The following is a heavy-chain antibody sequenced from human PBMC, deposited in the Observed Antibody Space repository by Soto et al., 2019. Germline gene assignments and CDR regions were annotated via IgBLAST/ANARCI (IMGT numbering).Heavy chain of an antibody. Sequence: PSETLSLTCTASGGSISSYYWSWIRQPPGKGLEWIGYIYYSGSTNYNPSLKSRVTISVDTSKNQFSLKLSPVTAADTAVYYCARDYGDEEDDYYYYMDVWGKGTTVTVSS. CDR3: ARDYGDEEDDYYYYMDV. D-gene: IGHD4-17*01. CDR2: IYYSGST. V-gene: IGHV4-59*12. CDR1: GGSISSYY. J-gene: IGHJ6*03.